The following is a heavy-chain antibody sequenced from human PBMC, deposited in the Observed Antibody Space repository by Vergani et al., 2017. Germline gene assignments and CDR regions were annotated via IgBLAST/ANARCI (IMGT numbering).Heavy chain of an antibody. CDR2: INPNSGGT. CDR3: ASSNWNHVRPIYAFDI. Sequence: QVQLVQSGAEVKKPGASVKVSCKASGYTFTGYYMHWVRQAPGQGLEWMGWINPNSGGTNYAQKFQGRVTMTRDTSISTAYMELSRLRSDDTAVYYCASSNWNHVRPIYAFDIWDQGTMVTVSS. D-gene: IGHD1-14*01. CDR1: GYTFTGYY. J-gene: IGHJ3*02. V-gene: IGHV1-2*02.